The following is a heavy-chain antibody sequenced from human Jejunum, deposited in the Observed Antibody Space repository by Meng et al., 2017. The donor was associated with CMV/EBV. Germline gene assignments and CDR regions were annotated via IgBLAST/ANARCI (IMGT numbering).Heavy chain of an antibody. CDR3: ARRSCTTMFCESRDAFDV. V-gene: IGHV3-21*06. D-gene: IGHD3-9*01. J-gene: IGHJ3*01. CDR1: RSCG. CDR2: ISPTSAYI. Sequence: RSCGINRVRQAPGKGLEWVSSISPTSAYICYAESLQGRFTISRDNANNSVYLQLNSLRAEDTAVYYCARRSCTTMFCESRDAFDVWGQGTMVTVSS.